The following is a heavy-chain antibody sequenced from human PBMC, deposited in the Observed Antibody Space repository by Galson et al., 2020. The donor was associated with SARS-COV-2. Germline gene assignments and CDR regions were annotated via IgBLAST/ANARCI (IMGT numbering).Heavy chain of an antibody. V-gene: IGHV3-30*18. CDR3: AKVAARPQQQLAH. CDR2: ISYDGSNK. D-gene: IGHD6-13*01. J-gene: IGHJ4*02. CDR1: GFTFSSYG. Sequence: GGSLRLSCAASGFTFSSYGMHWVRQAPGKGLEWVAVISYDGSNKYYADSVKGRFTISRDNSKNTLYLQMNSLRAEDTAVYYCAKVAARPQQQLAHWGQGTLVTVSS.